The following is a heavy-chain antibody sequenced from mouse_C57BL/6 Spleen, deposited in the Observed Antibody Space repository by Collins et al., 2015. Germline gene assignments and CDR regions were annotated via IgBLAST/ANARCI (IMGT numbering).Heavy chain of an antibody. V-gene: IGHV9-3*01. D-gene: IGHD2-12*01. CDR3: ARSFYDERGYYAMDY. CDR2: INTYSGVP. CDR1: GYTFTTYG. J-gene: IGHJ4*01. Sequence: QIQLVQSGPELKKPGETVKISCKASGYTFTTYGMGWVKQAPGKGLKWMGWINTYSGVPTYADDFKGRFAFSLETSASTAYLQINNLKNEDTATYFCARSFYDERGYYAMDYWGQGTSVTVSS.